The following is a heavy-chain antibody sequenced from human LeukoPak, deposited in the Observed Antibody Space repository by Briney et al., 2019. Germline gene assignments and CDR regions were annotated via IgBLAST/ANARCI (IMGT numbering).Heavy chain of an antibody. D-gene: IGHD1-1*01. CDR1: GFTFSKYA. CDR2: LSGSGDNS. J-gene: IGHJ4*02. Sequence: GGSLRLSCAASGFTFSKYAMNWVRQAPGRGLEWVSVLSGSGDNSFYGGSVKGRFTISRDNSNNTLYLQMNSLRAEDTAVYYCAKGTTSSSYSPIGGWGQGTLVTISS. V-gene: IGHV3-23*01. CDR3: AKGTTSSSYSPIGG.